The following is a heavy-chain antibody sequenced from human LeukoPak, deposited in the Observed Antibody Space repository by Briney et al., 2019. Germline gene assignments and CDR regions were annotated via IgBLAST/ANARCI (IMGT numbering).Heavy chain of an antibody. V-gene: IGHV1-2*02. CDR1: GYTFTGYY. J-gene: IGHJ4*02. D-gene: IGHD2-2*01. CDR3: ARGDIYCSSTSRLSDY. Sequence: ASVKVSCKASGYTFTGYYMHWVRQAPGQGFEWMGWTNPNSGGTNYAQKFQGRVTMTRDTSISTAYMELSRLRSDDTAVYYCARGDIYCSSTSRLSDYWGQGTLVTVSS. CDR2: TNPNSGGT.